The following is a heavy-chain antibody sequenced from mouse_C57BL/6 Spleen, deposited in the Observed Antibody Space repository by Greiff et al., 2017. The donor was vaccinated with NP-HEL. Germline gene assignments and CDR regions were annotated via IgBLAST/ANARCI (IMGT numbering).Heavy chain of an antibody. CDR2: ISDGGSYT. J-gene: IGHJ2*01. CDR1: GFTFSSYA. V-gene: IGHV5-4*01. Sequence: EVQLVESGGGLVKPGGSLKLSCAASGFTFSSYAMSWVRQTPEKRLEWVATISDGGSYTYYPDNVKGRFTISREKAKNNLYLQMSHLKSEDTAMYYCARDNWGFDYWGQGTTLTVSS. D-gene: IGHD4-1*01. CDR3: ARDNWGFDY.